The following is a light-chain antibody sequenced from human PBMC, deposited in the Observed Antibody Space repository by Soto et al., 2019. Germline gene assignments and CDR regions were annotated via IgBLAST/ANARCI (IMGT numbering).Light chain of an antibody. Sequence: DIEMTQSPSSLSASVGDRVTIICRASQSITTYLNWYQQKPGKAPQLLIYAASSLQSGVPSRFSGSGSGTEFTLTINSLQPDDFATYYCQQYHIYSGTFGQGTKVDIK. CDR1: QSITTY. V-gene: IGKV1-39*01. CDR3: QQYHIYSGT. CDR2: AAS. J-gene: IGKJ1*01.